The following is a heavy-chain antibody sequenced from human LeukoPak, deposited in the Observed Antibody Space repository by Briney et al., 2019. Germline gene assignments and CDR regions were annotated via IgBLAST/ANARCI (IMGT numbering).Heavy chain of an antibody. J-gene: IGHJ5*02. CDR3: ASGRQFDP. Sequence: PETLSLTCAVYGGSFTGYYGGWIRQPPGKGLEWIGEINHRVTTSYNLSPMSGVTISVDTSKNQFSLKLRAVTSADTGVYYCASGRQFDPWGKGTLVTVS. CDR2: INHRVTT. V-gene: IGHV4-34*01. CDR1: GGSFTGYY.